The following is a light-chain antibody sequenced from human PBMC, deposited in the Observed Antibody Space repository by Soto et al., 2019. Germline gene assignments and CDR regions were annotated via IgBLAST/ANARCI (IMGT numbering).Light chain of an antibody. CDR3: ETWDPNTWV. V-gene: IGLV4-60*02. J-gene: IGLJ3*02. CDR1: SGHSSYI. Sequence: QLVLTQSSSASASLGSSVKLTCTLSSGHSSYIIAWHQQQPGKAPRYLMKLEGTGTYNKGSGVPDRFSGSSSGADRYLTISNLQFEDEADYYCETWDPNTWVFGGGTKVTVL. CDR2: LEGTGTY.